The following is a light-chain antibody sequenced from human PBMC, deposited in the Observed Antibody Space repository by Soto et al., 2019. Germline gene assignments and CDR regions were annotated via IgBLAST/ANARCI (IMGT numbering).Light chain of an antibody. V-gene: IGKV1-27*01. Sequence: DIQMTQSPSSLSASVGDRVTITCRASQGITNFLAWYQQKPGKVPKLLIYEASTLQSGVPSRFSGSGSGTDFTLTISSLQPEDVATYYCQKYNSAPSFGGGTKLDIK. CDR2: EAS. CDR1: QGITNF. CDR3: QKYNSAPS. J-gene: IGKJ4*01.